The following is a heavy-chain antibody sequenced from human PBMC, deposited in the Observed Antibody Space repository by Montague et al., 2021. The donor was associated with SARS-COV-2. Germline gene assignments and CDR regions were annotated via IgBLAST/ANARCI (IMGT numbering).Heavy chain of an antibody. D-gene: IGHD2-15*01. J-gene: IGHJ6*02. CDR1: GYTFTSYG. CDR3: AKDSVGVVVDYYYYYYGMDV. Sequence: SVKVSCKASGYTFTSYGISWVRQAPGQGLEWMGWISAYNGNTNYAQKLQGRVTMTTDTTTSTAYMELRSLRSDDTAVYYCAKDSVGVVVDYYYYYYGMDVWGRGTTVTVSS. V-gene: IGHV1-18*01. CDR2: ISAYNGNT.